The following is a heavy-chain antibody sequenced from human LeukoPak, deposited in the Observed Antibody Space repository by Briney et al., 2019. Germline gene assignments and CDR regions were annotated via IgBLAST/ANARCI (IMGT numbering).Heavy chain of an antibody. Sequence: VASVKVSCRASGYTFTSYGISWVRQAPGQGLEWMGWLSAYNGNTNYAQKLQGRVTMTTDTSTSTAYMELRSLRSDDTAVYYCARGGPEGVATDEGFDYWGQGTLVTVSS. D-gene: IGHD5-12*01. CDR2: LSAYNGNT. CDR3: ARGGPEGVATDEGFDY. J-gene: IGHJ4*02. V-gene: IGHV1-18*01. CDR1: GYTFTSYG.